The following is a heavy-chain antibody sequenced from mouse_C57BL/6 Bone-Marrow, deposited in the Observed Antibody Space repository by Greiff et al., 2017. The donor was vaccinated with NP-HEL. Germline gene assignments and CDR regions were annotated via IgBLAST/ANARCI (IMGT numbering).Heavy chain of an antibody. CDR2: ISDGGSYT. CDR1: GFTFSSYA. V-gene: IGHV5-4*01. Sequence: EVQLMESGGGLVKPGGSLKLSCAASGFTFSSYAMSWVRQTPEKRLEWVATISDGGSYTYYPDNVKGRFTISRDNAKNNLYLQMSHLKSEDTAMYYCARGGMDYWGQGTSVTVSS. J-gene: IGHJ4*01. CDR3: ARGGMDY.